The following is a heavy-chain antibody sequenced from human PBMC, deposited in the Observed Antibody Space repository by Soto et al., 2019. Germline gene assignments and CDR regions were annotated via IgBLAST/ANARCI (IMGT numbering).Heavy chain of an antibody. CDR1: GYSFTSYW. Sequence: GESLKISCKGSGYSFTSYWISWVRQMPGKGLGWMGRIDPSDSYTNYSPSLQGHVTISADKSISTAYLQWSSLKASDTAMYYCARLSSSSAPGAIYYYHSMDVWGQGTTVTVS. CDR2: IDPSDSYT. D-gene: IGHD6-6*01. CDR3: ARLSSSSAPGAIYYYHSMDV. V-gene: IGHV5-10-1*01. J-gene: IGHJ6*02.